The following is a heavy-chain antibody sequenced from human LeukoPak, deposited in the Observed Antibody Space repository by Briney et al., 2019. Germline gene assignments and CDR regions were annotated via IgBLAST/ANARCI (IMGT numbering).Heavy chain of an antibody. CDR1: GFTFSSYS. CDR3: ARPRTPGAFDI. J-gene: IGHJ3*02. D-gene: IGHD1-14*01. CDR2: ISSSSSYI. V-gene: IGHV3-21*01. Sequence: GESLRLSCAASGFTFSSYSMNWVRQAPGKGLEWVSSISSSSSYIYYADSVKGRFTISRDNAKNSLYLQMNSLRAEDTAVYYCARPRTPGAFDIWGQGTMVTVSS.